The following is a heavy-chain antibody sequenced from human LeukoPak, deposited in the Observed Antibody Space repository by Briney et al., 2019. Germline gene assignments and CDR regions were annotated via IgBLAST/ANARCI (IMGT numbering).Heavy chain of an antibody. D-gene: IGHD2-21*02. CDR2: SNGDGSST. Sequence: GGSLRLSCAASGFTFSSYWMHWVRQAPGKGLVWVSRSNGDGSSTFYADSVKGRFTISRDNAKNTLYLQMDSLRADGTAVYYCARDVGDGFDIWGQGTMVTVSS. CDR1: GFTFSSYW. CDR3: ARDVGDGFDI. J-gene: IGHJ3*02. V-gene: IGHV3-74*01.